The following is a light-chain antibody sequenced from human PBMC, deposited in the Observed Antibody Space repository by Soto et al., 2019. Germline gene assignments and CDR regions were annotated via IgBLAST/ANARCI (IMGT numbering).Light chain of an antibody. CDR1: QSASSRY. CDR3: QHYGTSPWT. V-gene: IGKV3-20*01. Sequence: EIVLTQSPGTLSLSPGERATLSCRAGQSASSRYLAWYQQKPGQAPRVLIYGISRRATGIPDRFSGSGSGTDFTLTISRLEPEDFAVYYCQHYGTSPWTFGQGTKV. J-gene: IGKJ1*01. CDR2: GIS.